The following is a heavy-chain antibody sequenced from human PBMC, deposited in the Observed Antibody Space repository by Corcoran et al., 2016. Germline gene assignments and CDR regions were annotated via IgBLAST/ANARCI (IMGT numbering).Heavy chain of an antibody. V-gene: IGHV1-69*06. CDR2: IIPIFGTA. CDR3: AYQVLVGATRSSAFDI. D-gene: IGHD1-26*01. CDR1: GGTFSSYA. J-gene: IGHJ3*02. Sequence: QVQLVQSGAEVKKPGSSVKVSCKASGGTFSSYAISWVRQAPGQGLEWMGGIIPIFGTANYAQKFQGRVTITADKSTSTAYMELSSLRSEDTAVYYCAYQVLVGATRSSAFDIWGQGTMVTVSS.